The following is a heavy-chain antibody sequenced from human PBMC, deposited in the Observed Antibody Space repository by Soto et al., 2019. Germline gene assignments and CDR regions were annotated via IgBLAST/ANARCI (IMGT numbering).Heavy chain of an antibody. CDR2: VSGSGGGT. J-gene: IGHJ4*02. CDR1: GSTFAHQA. V-gene: IGHV3-23*01. Sequence: EVQLLESGGGLVQPGGSLRLSCAASGSTFAHQAMSWVRQAPGTGLEWVSAVSGSGGGTYYAASVKGRFTISRDNSKNTLSLQMNSLRVEDTAVYYCVTDGGDSSSLVDNYFDYWGQGALVTVSS. CDR3: VTDGGDSSSLVDNYFDY. D-gene: IGHD1-26*01.